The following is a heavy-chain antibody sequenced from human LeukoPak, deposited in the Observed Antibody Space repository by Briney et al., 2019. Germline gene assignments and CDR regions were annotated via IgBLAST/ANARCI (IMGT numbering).Heavy chain of an antibody. V-gene: IGHV4-38-2*02. J-gene: IGHJ4*02. CDR2: IYHSGST. CDR3: ARDRDYGDFDY. D-gene: IGHD4-17*01. Sequence: SETLSLTCTVSGYSISSGYYWGWIRQPPGKGLEWIGSIYHSGSTYYNPSLKSRVTISVDTSKNQFSLKLSSVTAADTAVYYCARDRDYGDFDYWGQGTLVTVSS. CDR1: GYSISSGYY.